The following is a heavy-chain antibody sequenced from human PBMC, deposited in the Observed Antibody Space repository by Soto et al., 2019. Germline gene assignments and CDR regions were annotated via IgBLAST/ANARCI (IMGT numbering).Heavy chain of an antibody. Sequence: GALLVTGIASGSTFGSRAMSWVRQAPGEGLEWVSTITDTGGDTKYADSVRGRFTISRDNSRSTLYLQMSSLRAEDSAIYYCATGSTDSYPGSRIFDFWGRGTPVTVSS. CDR1: GSTFGSRA. D-gene: IGHD3-10*01. CDR2: ITDTGGDT. J-gene: IGHJ4*02. CDR3: ATGSTDSYPGSRIFDF. V-gene: IGHV3-23*01.